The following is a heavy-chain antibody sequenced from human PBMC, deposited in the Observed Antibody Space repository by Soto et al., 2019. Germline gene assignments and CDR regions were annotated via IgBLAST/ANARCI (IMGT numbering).Heavy chain of an antibody. CDR3: ARARQYCSSTSCYLDP. CDR1: GDSISSSNW. Sequence: SETLSLTCVVSGDSISSSNWLNWFLQPPWKGLEWIGEIHHSGSTSYNPSLKSRVTISVDKSKNQFSLKLNSVIAADTAVYYCARARQYCSSTSCYLDPWGQGTLVTVSS. V-gene: IGHV4-4*02. D-gene: IGHD2-2*01. J-gene: IGHJ5*02. CDR2: IHHSGST.